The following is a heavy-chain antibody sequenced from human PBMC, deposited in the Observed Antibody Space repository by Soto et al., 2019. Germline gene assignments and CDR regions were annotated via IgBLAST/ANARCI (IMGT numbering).Heavy chain of an antibody. CDR1: GYTFTGYY. Sequence: QVQLVQSGAEVKKPGASVKVSCKASGYTFTGYYVHWVRQAPGQGLEWMGWINPNSGGTNYAQKFQGWVTITRDTSISTAYMELSRLRSDDTAVYYCARDYTGYSNGMDVWGQGTTVTVSS. V-gene: IGHV1-2*04. CDR3: ARDYTGYSNGMDV. CDR2: INPNSGGT. D-gene: IGHD3-16*01. J-gene: IGHJ6*02.